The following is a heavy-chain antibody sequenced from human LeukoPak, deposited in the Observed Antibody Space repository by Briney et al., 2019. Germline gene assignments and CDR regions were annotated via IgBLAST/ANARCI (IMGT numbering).Heavy chain of an antibody. CDR1: GASINSGGFY. CDR2: IYYSGST. J-gene: IGHJ4*02. CDR3: ARGVRTVTMYYFDY. Sequence: SETLSLTCTVSGASINSGGFYWSWIRQHPGKGLEYIGYIYYSGSTYYNPSLKSRVTISVDTSKNQFSLKLSSVTAADTAVYYCARGVRTVTMYYFDYWGQGTLVTVSS. V-gene: IGHV4-31*03. D-gene: IGHD4-17*01.